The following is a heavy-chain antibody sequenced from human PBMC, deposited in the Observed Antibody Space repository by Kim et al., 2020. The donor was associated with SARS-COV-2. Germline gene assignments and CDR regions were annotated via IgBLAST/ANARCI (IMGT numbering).Heavy chain of an antibody. CDR2: IYYSGST. D-gene: IGHD3-3*01. V-gene: IGHV4-59*01. CDR1: GGSISSYY. J-gene: IGHJ4*02. Sequence: SETLSLTCTVSGGSISSYYWSWIRQPPGKGLEWIGYIYYSGSTNYNPSLKSRVTISVDTSKNQFSLKLSSVTAADTAVYYCARGGAFDSYYDFWSGYPTQYYFVYWGQGTLVTVSS. CDR3: ARGGAFDSYYDFWSGYPTQYYFVY.